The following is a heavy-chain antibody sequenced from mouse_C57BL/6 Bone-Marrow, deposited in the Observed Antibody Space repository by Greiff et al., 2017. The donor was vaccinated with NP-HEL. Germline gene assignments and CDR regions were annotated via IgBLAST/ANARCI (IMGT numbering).Heavy chain of an antibody. CDR1: GFNIKDAY. V-gene: IGHV14-4*01. J-gene: IGHJ3*01. D-gene: IGHD2-3*01. CDR3: TTGGYYCWFAY. CDR2: IDPVNGDT. Sequence: VQLQQSGAELVRPGASVKLSCTASGFNIKDAYMHWVKQRPEQGLAWIGWIDPVNGDTEYASKFQGKATIPADTSSNTAYLQLSSLTSEDTAVYYCTTGGYYCWFAYWGQGTLVTVSA.